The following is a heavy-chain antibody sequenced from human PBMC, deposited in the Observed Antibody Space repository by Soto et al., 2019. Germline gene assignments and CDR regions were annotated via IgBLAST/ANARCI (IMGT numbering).Heavy chain of an antibody. CDR1: GGTFSSYA. CDR3: AACITMVRGVIIWFDP. CDR2: IIPIFGTA. V-gene: IGHV1-69*13. Sequence: SVKVSCKASGGTFSSYAISWVRQAPGQGLEWMGGIIPIFGTANYAQKFQGRVTITADESTSTAYMELSSLRSEDTAVYYCAACITMVRGVIIWFDPWGQGTLVTVSP. D-gene: IGHD3-10*01. J-gene: IGHJ5*02.